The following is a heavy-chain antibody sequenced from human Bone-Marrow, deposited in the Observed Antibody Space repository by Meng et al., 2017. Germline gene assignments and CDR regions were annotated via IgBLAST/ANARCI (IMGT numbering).Heavy chain of an antibody. CDR1: GGSISSRGYY. V-gene: IGHV4-31*03. CDR3: ARDRGHTKAFDY. CDR2: IYYSGST. D-gene: IGHD2-15*01. J-gene: IGHJ4*02. Sequence: SETLSLTCTVSGGSISSRGYYWSWIRQHPGKGLEWIGYIYYSGSTYYNPSLKSRVTISVDTTKNQFSLKLSSVTAADTAVYYCARDRGHTKAFDYWGQGTLVTVSS.